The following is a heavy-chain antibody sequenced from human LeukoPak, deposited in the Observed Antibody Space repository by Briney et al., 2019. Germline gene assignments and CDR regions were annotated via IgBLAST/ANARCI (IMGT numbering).Heavy chain of an antibody. Sequence: PGGSLRLSCAASGFTFSDYYMSWIRQAPGKGLEWVSYISSSGSTIYYADSVKGRFTIPRDNAKNSLYLQMNSLRAEDTAVYYCARHSKRWLQLFYWGQGTLVTVSS. CDR3: ARHSKRWLQLFY. CDR2: ISSSGSTI. J-gene: IGHJ4*02. D-gene: IGHD5-24*01. CDR1: GFTFSDYY. V-gene: IGHV3-11*01.